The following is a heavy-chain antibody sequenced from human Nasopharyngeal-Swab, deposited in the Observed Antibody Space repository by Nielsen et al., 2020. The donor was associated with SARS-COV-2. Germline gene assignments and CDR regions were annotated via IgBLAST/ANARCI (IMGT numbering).Heavy chain of an antibody. CDR2: IYWNDEK. CDR1: GFSLSTSGVG. Sequence: SGPTLVKPTQTLTLTCTFSGFSLSTSGVGVGWIRQPPGKALEWLAFIYWNDEKYSPSLRSRLAITKDTSKNQVVLTLTNMDPVDTATYYCVHRHHCDGGSCSSSWLDPWGQGTLVTVSS. V-gene: IGHV2-5*01. J-gene: IGHJ5*02. CDR3: VHRHHCDGGSCSSSWLDP. D-gene: IGHD2-15*01.